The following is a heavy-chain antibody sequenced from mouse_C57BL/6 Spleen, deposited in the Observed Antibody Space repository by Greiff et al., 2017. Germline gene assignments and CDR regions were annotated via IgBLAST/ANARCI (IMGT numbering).Heavy chain of an antibody. Sequence: EVHLVESGGDLVKPGGSLKLSCAASGFTFSSYGMSWVRQTPDKRLEWVATISSGGSYTYYPDSVKGRFTISRDNAKNTLYLQMSSLKSEDTAMYYCARHVTGAGYYFDYWGQGTTLTVSS. CDR3: ARHVTGAGYYFDY. CDR2: ISSGGSYT. J-gene: IGHJ2*01. D-gene: IGHD4-1*01. CDR1: GFTFSSYG. V-gene: IGHV5-6*01.